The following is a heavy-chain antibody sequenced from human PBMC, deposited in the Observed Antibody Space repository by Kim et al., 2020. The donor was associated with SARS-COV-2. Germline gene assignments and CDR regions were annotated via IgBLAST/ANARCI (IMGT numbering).Heavy chain of an antibody. Sequence: ETLSLTCTVSGGSISSSSYYWGWIRQPPGKGLEWIGSIYYSGSTYYNPSLKSRVTISVDTSKNQFSLKLSSVTAADTAVYYCARDNLNPIVVGEDAFDIWGQGTMVTVSS. CDR1: GGSISSSSYY. CDR2: IYYSGST. D-gene: IGHD2-15*01. CDR3: ARDNLNPIVVGEDAFDI. V-gene: IGHV4-39*07. J-gene: IGHJ3*02.